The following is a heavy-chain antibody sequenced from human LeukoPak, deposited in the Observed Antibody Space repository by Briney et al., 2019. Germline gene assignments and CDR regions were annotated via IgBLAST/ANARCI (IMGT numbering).Heavy chain of an antibody. V-gene: IGHV4-4*07. CDR2: IYTSGIT. Sequence: PSETLSLTCTVSGISINAYYWTWIRQPAGKGLEWIGRIYTSGITNYNPSLESRLTMSLDTSKNQISLRLSSVTAADTAVYYCARKDGDFWGQGTLVTVSS. J-gene: IGHJ4*02. CDR1: GISINAYY. CDR3: ARKDGDF.